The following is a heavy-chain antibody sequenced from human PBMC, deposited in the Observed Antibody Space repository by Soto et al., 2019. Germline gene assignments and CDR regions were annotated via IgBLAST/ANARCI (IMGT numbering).Heavy chain of an antibody. D-gene: IGHD3-10*01. V-gene: IGHV4-39*01. Sequence: SETLSLTGTVSGGYLSSSGYYWGWVRQPPGKGLEWMGSIYYSGSTYYNPSLKSRVTISVDTSKNQFSLKLSSVTAADPAVYYCVGGEIYYYYYYMDVWGKGTTVTVSS. CDR2: IYYSGST. CDR1: GGYLSSSGYY. J-gene: IGHJ6*03. CDR3: VGGEIYYYYYYMDV.